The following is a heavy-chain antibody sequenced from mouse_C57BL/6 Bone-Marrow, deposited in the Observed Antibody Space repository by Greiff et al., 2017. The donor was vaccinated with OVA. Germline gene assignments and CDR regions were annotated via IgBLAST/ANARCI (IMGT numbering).Heavy chain of an antibody. CDR3: ARHAMVKGFAY. D-gene: IGHD2-2*01. CDR1: GFTFSDYG. V-gene: IGHV5-15*01. J-gene: IGHJ3*01. CDR2: ISNLAYSI. Sequence: EVMLVESGGGLVQPGGSLKLSCAASGFTFSDYGMAWVRQAPRKGPEWVAFISNLAYSIYYADTVTGRFTISRENAKNTLYLEMSSLRSEDTAMYYCARHAMVKGFAYWGQGTLVTVSA.